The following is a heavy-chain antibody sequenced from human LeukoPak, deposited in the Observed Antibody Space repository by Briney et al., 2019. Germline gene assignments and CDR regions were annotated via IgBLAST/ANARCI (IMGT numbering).Heavy chain of an antibody. CDR2: ISSSSRFI. J-gene: IGHJ2*01. CDR3: ARAVYCSGGGCFWYFDL. V-gene: IGHV3-21*01. Sequence: GGSLRLSCAASRFTFSSYAMSWVRQAPGKGLEWVSLISSSSRFIYYGDSVKGRFTISRGNAKKSLYLQMNSLRAEDTAVYYCARAVYCSGGGCFWYFDLWGRGTLVTVSS. D-gene: IGHD2-15*01. CDR1: RFTFSSYA.